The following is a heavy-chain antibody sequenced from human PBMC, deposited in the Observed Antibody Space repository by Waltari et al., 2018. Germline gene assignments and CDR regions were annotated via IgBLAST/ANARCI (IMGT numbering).Heavy chain of an antibody. V-gene: IGHV4-34*01. J-gene: IGHJ6*03. D-gene: IGHD2-15*01. CDR1: GGSFSGYY. Sequence: QVQLQQWGAGLLKPSETLSLTCAVYGGSFSGYYWSWIRQPPGKGPEWIGEINHSGSTNYNQSLKSRVTISVDTSKNQFSLKLSSVTAADTAVYYCARRGGYCSGGSCYADYYYYMDVWGKGTTVTVSS. CDR2: INHSGST. CDR3: ARRGGYCSGGSCYADYYYYMDV.